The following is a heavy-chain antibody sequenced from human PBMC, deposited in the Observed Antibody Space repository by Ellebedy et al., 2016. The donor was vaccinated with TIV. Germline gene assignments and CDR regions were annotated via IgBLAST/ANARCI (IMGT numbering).Heavy chain of an antibody. J-gene: IGHJ2*01. CDR3: ARGGPGGDNWFFGL. CDR2: SGAAGDT. Sequence: PGGSLRLSCAASGFSLTGSDLHWVRRPAGTGLEWVSASGAAGDTYYPDSVRGRFTISRESAKNSFYLQMNSLTAGDTAVYSCARGGPGGDNWFFGLWGRGTRVTVSS. CDR1: GFSLTGSD. D-gene: IGHD3-10*01. V-gene: IGHV3-13*01.